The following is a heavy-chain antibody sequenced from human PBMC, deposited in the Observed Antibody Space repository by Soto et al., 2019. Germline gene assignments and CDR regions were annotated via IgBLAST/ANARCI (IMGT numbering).Heavy chain of an antibody. CDR2: INAGNGYT. D-gene: IGHD6-13*01. J-gene: IGHJ4*02. Sequence: ASVNLSCKASGYTFIRDAMYWLRQAPGQSLECMGWINAGNGYTKRSQKFQDRVAITRDTSATTAYMELSSLRSEDTAVYYCARGVAAAGADHFDFWGQGTLVTVSS. CDR1: GYTFIRDA. V-gene: IGHV1-3*01. CDR3: ARGVAAAGADHFDF.